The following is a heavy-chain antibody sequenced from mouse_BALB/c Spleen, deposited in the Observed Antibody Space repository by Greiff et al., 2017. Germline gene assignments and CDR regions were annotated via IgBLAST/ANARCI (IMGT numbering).Heavy chain of an antibody. CDR2: ISDGGSYT. D-gene: IGHD1-1*01. CDR3: ARDRGDYGYRYFDV. CDR1: GFTFSDYY. J-gene: IGHJ1*01. V-gene: IGHV5-4*02. Sequence: EVMLVESGGGLVKPGGSLKLSCAASGFTFSDYYMYWVRQTPEKRLEWVATISDGGSYTYYPDSVKGRFTISRDNAKNNLYLQMSSLKSEDTAMYYCARDRGDYGYRYFDVWGAGTTVTVSS.